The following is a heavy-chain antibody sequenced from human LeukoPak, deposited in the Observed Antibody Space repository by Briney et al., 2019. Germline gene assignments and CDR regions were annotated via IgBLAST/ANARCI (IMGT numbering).Heavy chain of an antibody. CDR2: IIPIFGTA. J-gene: IGHJ4*02. Sequence: ASVKVSCKASGGTFSSYAISWVRQAPGQGVEWMGGIIPIFGTANYAQKFQGRVTITADESTSTAYMELSSLRSEDTAVYYCARGPAYDSSGYYYFDYWGQGTLVTVS. CDR1: GGTFSSYA. D-gene: IGHD3-22*01. CDR3: ARGPAYDSSGYYYFDY. V-gene: IGHV1-69*01.